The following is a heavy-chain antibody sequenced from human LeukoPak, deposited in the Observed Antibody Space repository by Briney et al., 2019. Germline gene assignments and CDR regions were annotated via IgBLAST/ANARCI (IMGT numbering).Heavy chain of an antibody. D-gene: IGHD3-16*01. J-gene: IGHJ4*02. CDR1: GFTFSSYA. CDR2: ISYDGSNK. CDR3: ARTRFGPRLTSPLDY. V-gene: IGHV3-30-3*01. Sequence: PGGSLRLSCAASGFTFSSYAMHWVRQAPGKGLEWVAVISYDGSNKYYADSVKGRFTISRDNSKNTLYLQMNSLRAEDTAVYYCARTRFGPRLTSPLDYWGQGTLVTVSS.